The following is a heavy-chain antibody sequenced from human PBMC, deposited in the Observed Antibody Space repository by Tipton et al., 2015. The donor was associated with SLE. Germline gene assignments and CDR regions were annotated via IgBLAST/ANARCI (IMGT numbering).Heavy chain of an antibody. D-gene: IGHD7-27*01. CDR1: GESMSSYY. Sequence: TLSLTCTVSGESMSSYYWSWIRQAPGKGLEWIGYISNSETTNYNPSLKSRVTISVDTSKNQFFLKLNSVTAADTAVYYCARTNWGDLDAFDIWGQGTIVTVSS. CDR2: ISNSETT. CDR3: ARTNWGDLDAFDI. V-gene: IGHV4-59*12. J-gene: IGHJ3*02.